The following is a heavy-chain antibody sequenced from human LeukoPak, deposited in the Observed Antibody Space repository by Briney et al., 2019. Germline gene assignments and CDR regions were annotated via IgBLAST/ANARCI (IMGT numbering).Heavy chain of an antibody. CDR1: GGSISSYY. CDR3: ARGRGSSWFDY. V-gene: IGHV4-59*01. Sequence: SETLSLTCTVSGGSISSYYWSWIRQPPGKGLEWIGYIYYSGSTNYNPSLKSRVTISVDTSKNQFSLKLSSVTAADTAVYHCARGRGSSWFDYWGQGTLVTVSS. J-gene: IGHJ4*02. D-gene: IGHD6-13*01. CDR2: IYYSGST.